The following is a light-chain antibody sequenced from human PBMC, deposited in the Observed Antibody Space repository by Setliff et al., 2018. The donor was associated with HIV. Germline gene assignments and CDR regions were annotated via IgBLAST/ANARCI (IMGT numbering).Light chain of an antibody. CDR3: CSYAGSSTSV. Sequence: QSALTQPRSVSGSPGQSVTISCTGTIRDVGGYEYVSWYQHHPGKAPKLIINDVNKRPSGVPDRFSGSKSGNTASLTISGLQAEDEADYYCCSYAGSSTSVFGTGTKVTVL. CDR1: IRDVGGYEY. V-gene: IGLV2-11*01. CDR2: DVN. J-gene: IGLJ1*01.